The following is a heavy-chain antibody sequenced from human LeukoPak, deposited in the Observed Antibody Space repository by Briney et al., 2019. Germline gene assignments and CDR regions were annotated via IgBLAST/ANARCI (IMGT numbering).Heavy chain of an antibody. CDR2: ISGSGGST. Sequence: GSLRLSCAASGFTFSSYAMSWVRQAPGKGLEWVSAISGSGGSTYYADSVKGRFTISRDNSKNTLYLQMNSLRAEDTAVYYCAKDKARAAPGRSYYYYFDYWGQGTLVTVSS. CDR1: GFTFSSYA. D-gene: IGHD1-26*01. V-gene: IGHV3-23*01. J-gene: IGHJ4*02. CDR3: AKDKARAAPGRSYYYYFDY.